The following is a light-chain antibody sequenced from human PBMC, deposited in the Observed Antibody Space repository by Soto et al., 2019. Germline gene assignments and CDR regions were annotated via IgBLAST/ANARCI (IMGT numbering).Light chain of an antibody. CDR2: AAS. CDR3: QQLNSYPLA. J-gene: IGKJ4*01. CDR1: QGISSS. Sequence: IQLTQSPSFLSSSLGYRVTITCRASQGISSSLAWYQQKPGKAPNLLIYAASTLQSGVPSRFSGSGSGTEFTLTISSLQPGDFATYYCQQLNSYPLAFGGGTKVDIK. V-gene: IGKV1-9*01.